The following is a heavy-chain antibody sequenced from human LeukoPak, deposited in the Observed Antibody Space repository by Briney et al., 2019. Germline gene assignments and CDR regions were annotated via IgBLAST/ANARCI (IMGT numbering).Heavy chain of an antibody. J-gene: IGHJ4*02. D-gene: IGHD4-17*01. V-gene: IGHV3-23*01. CDR3: ASATYGDY. CDR1: GFTFSSYA. CDR2: ISGRVGST. Sequence: GGSLRLSCAASGFTFSSYAMSWVRQAPGKGLEWVSSISGRVGSTYYADSVKGRFTISRDNSKNTLYLQMNILRAEDTAVYYCASATYGDYWGQGTLVTVSS.